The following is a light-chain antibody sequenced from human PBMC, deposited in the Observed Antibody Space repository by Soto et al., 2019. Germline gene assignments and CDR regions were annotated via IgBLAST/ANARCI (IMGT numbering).Light chain of an antibody. Sequence: EIVMTQSPATLSVSPWERATLSCRASQSVRSNLAWYQQKPGQAPRLLIYGASTRATAIPARFSGSGSGTEFTLTISSLQSEDFAVYYCQQYNNWPAITFGQGTRLEIK. CDR1: QSVRSN. J-gene: IGKJ5*01. CDR3: QQYNNWPAIT. V-gene: IGKV3D-15*01. CDR2: GAS.